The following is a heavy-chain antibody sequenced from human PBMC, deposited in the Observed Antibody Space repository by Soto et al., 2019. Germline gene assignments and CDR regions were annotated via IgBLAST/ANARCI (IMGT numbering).Heavy chain of an antibody. J-gene: IGHJ5*02. D-gene: IGHD3-3*01. CDR1: GGSISSGGYY. CDR3: ARAPGSGITILEHIKNWFDP. V-gene: IGHV4-31*03. Sequence: SETLSLTCTVSGGSISSGGYYWSWIRQHPGKGLEWIGYIYYSGSTYYNPSLKSRVTISVDTSKNQFPLKLSSVTAADTAVYYCARAPGSGITILEHIKNWFDPWGQGTLVTVSS. CDR2: IYYSGST.